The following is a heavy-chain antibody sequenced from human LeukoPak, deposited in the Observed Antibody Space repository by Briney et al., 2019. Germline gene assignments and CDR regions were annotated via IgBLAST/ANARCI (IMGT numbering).Heavy chain of an antibody. Sequence: PGGSLRLSCAASGFILSRYGMHWVRQAPGQGLEWVAFIRYDGSNKYYADSVKGRFTISRDNSKNTLYLQMNSLRAEDTAVYYCAKDPTIYEDYFDYWGQGTLVTVSS. D-gene: IGHD3-3*01. CDR1: GFILSRYG. CDR2: IRYDGSNK. CDR3: AKDPTIYEDYFDY. J-gene: IGHJ4*02. V-gene: IGHV3-30*02.